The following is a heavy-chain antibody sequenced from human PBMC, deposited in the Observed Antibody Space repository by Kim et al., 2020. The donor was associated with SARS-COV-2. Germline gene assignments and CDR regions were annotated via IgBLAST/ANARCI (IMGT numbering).Heavy chain of an antibody. CDR3: VRDEDCAGIRCSYNWFDP. V-gene: IGHV6-1*01. D-gene: IGHD2-21*01. CDR2: TYYRSEWRY. J-gene: IGHJ5*02. Sequence: SQTLSLTCAISGDSVSRNTAAWNWIRQSPSRGLEWLARTYYRSEWRYEYAVSVKTRITINADTSKNQVSLQLSSVTPEDTAVYYCVRDEDCAGIRCSYNWFDPWAREPWSPSPQ. CDR1: GDSVSRNTAA.